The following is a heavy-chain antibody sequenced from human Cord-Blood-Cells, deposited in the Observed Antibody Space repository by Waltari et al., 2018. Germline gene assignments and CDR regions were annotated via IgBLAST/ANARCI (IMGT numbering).Heavy chain of an antibody. CDR3: ASSWAFDI. CDR2: ISYDGSNK. Sequence: QVQLVESGGDVVQPGRSLRLSCAASGFTFSSYGMHWVRQAPGKGLEWVAVISYDGSNKYYADSVKGRFTISRDNSKNTLYLQMNSLRAEDTAVYYCASSWAFDIWGQGTMVTVSS. V-gene: IGHV3-30*03. CDR1: GFTFSSYG. J-gene: IGHJ3*02.